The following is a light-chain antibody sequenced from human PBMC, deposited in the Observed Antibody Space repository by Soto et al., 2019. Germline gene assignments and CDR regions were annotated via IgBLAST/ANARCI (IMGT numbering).Light chain of an antibody. CDR2: AAS. CDR3: QQSYSTPV. Sequence: DIQMTQSPSSLSASVGDRVTITCRESQSISSYLNWYQQKPGKAPKLLIYAASSLQSGVPSRFSGSGSGTDFTLTISSLHPEDVATYYCQQSYSTPVFGQGTKLEIK. V-gene: IGKV1-39*01. CDR1: QSISSY. J-gene: IGKJ2*01.